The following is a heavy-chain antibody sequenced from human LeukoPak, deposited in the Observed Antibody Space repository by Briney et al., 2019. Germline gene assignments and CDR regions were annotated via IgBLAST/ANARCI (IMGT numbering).Heavy chain of an antibody. Sequence: GASVKVSFTASGYTFTTYSMHWVRQAPGQGLEWMAIINLSGGSTDYTQKFQGRVTVTRDTSTSTVYMELSSLRSEDTAVYYCVRHNHMDVWGQGTTVTVSS. V-gene: IGHV1-46*01. CDR2: INLSGGST. CDR3: VRHNHMDV. CDR1: GYTFTTYS. J-gene: IGHJ6*02.